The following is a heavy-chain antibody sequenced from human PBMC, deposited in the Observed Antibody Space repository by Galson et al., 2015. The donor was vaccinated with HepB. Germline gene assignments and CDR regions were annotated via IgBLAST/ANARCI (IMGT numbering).Heavy chain of an antibody. CDR2: ISYDGSNK. D-gene: IGHD4-23*01. CDR1: GFTFSSYA. CDR3: ARVRLRWSYYYGMDV. Sequence: SLRLSCAASGFTFSSYAMHWVRQAPGKGLEWVAVISYDGSNKYYADSVKGRFTISRDNSKNTLYLRMNSLRAEDTAVYYCARVRLRWSYYYGMDVWGQGTTVTVSS. V-gene: IGHV3-30*04. J-gene: IGHJ6*02.